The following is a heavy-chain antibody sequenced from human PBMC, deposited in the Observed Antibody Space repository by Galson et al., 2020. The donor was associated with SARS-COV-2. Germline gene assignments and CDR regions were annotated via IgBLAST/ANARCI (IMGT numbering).Heavy chain of an antibody. J-gene: IGHJ6*02. CDR2: IYSGGST. Sequence: QLGESLKISCAASGFTVSSNYMSWVRQAPGKGLEWVSVIYSGGSTYYADSVKGRFTISRDNSKNTMCLQMNSLRAEDTAVYYCARGGWYVAPAARYGMDVWGQGTTVTVSS. CDR1: GFTVSSNY. CDR3: ARGGWYVAPAARYGMDV. V-gene: IGHV3-53*01. D-gene: IGHD6-19*01.